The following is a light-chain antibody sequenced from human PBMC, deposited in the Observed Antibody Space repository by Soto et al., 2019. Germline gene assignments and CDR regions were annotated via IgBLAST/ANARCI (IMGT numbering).Light chain of an antibody. J-gene: IGKJ1*01. V-gene: IGKV3-20*01. CDR2: GAS. Sequence: EIVMTQSPATLSVSPGEIATLSCRASQSVGSDLAWYQQKPGQAPRLVIYGASSRATGIPDRFSGGGSGTDFSLTINRLEPEDFAVYYCQQYGISPRTFGQGTKVDIK. CDR1: QSVGSD. CDR3: QQYGISPRT.